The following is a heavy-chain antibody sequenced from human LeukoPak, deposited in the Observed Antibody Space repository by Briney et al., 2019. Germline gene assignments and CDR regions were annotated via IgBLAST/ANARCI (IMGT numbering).Heavy chain of an antibody. CDR2: INPSGGST. V-gene: IGHV1-46*01. J-gene: IGHJ4*02. D-gene: IGHD2-8*01. Sequence: GASVKVSCKASGYTFTSYYMHWVRQAPGQGLEWMGIINPSGGSTSYAQKFQGRVTMTRDTSTSTVYMELSSLRSEDTAVYYCARDHGYCTNGVCSDPYWGQGTLVTVPS. CDR3: ARDHGYCTNGVCSDPY. CDR1: GYTFTSYY.